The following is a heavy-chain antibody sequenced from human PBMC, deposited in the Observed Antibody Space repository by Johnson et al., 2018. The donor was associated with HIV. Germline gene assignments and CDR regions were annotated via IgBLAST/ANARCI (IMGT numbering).Heavy chain of an antibody. J-gene: IGHJ3*02. CDR2: IKKDGSEK. CDR1: GFTFSSYW. CDR3: AKGRWEATTYDDAFDI. V-gene: IGHV3-7*02. D-gene: IGHD1-26*01. Sequence: VQLVESGGGLVKPGGSLRLSCAASGFTFSSYWMSWVRQAPGKGLEWVANIKKDGSEKYYVDSVKGRFTISRDNAKNSLYLQMNSLRAEDTAVYYCAKGRWEATTYDDAFDIWGQGTMVTVSS.